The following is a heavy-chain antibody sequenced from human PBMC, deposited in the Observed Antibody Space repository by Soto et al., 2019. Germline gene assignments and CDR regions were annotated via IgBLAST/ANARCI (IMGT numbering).Heavy chain of an antibody. CDR1: GGSFSGYY. Sequence: QVQLQQWGAGLLKPSETLSLTCAVYGGSFSGYYWSWIRQPPGKGLEWIGEINHSGSTNYNPSLKSRVTISVDTSKNQFSLKLSSVTAADTAVYYCARVKNYDFWSGYQRWFDPWGQGTLVTVSS. CDR2: INHSGST. D-gene: IGHD3-3*01. V-gene: IGHV4-34*01. J-gene: IGHJ5*02. CDR3: ARVKNYDFWSGYQRWFDP.